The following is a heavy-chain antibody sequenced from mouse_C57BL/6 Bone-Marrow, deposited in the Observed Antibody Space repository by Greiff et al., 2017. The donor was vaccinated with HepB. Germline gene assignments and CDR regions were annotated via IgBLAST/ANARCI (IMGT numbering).Heavy chain of an antibody. CDR3: TRGGATMVTSWFAY. V-gene: IGHV1-5*01. D-gene: IGHD2-2*01. J-gene: IGHJ3*01. CDR2: IYPGNSDT. CDR1: GYTFTSYW. Sequence: EVQLQQSGTVLARPGASVKMSCKTSGYTFTSYWMHWVKQRPGQGLEWIGAIYPGNSDTSYNQKFNGKAKLTAVTSASTAYMELSSLTNEDSAVYCCTRGGATMVTSWFAYWGQGTLVTVSA.